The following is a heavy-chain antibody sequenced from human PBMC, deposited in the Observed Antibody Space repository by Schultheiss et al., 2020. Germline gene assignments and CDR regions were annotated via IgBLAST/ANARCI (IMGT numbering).Heavy chain of an antibody. CDR1: GGSFSGYY. V-gene: IGHV3-30*03. CDR3: ARDLRSGYEYGMDV. CDR2: ISYDGSNK. D-gene: IGHD3-3*01. J-gene: IGHJ6*02. Sequence: LSLTCAVYGGSFSGYYWSWIRQSPGKGLEWVAVISYDGSNKYYADSVKGRFTISRDNSKNTLYLQMNSLRAEDTAVYYCARDLRSGYEYGMDVWGQGTTVTGYS.